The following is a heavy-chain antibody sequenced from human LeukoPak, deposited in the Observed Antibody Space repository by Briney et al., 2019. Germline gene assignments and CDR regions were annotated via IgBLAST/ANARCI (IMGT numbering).Heavy chain of an antibody. CDR1: GFTFSNFA. Sequence: GGSLRLSCTASGFTFSNFAMSWVRQAPGEGLEWVANIETDGDERNYVDSVKGRFTISRDNAKSSLYLQMNALRDEDTAVYYCARDIPSGFYTPDYWGQGTLVTVSS. CDR3: ARDIPSGFYTPDY. J-gene: IGHJ4*02. CDR2: IETDGDER. D-gene: IGHD5-12*01. V-gene: IGHV3-7*01.